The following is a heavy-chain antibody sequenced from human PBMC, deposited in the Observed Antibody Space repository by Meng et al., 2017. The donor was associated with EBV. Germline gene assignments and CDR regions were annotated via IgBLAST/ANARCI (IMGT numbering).Heavy chain of an antibody. V-gene: IGHV1-3*01. CDR2: INAGNGNT. CDR1: GYTFTSYA. D-gene: IGHD2-15*01. CDR3: ARRGGVADWFDP. Sequence: QVQRGQSGAEMKKPGASVTVSCKASGYTFTSYAMHWVRQAPGKRLEWMGWINAGNGNTKYSQKFQGRVTITRDTSASTAYMELSSLRSEDTAVYYCARRGGVADWFDPWGQGTLVTVSS. J-gene: IGHJ5*02.